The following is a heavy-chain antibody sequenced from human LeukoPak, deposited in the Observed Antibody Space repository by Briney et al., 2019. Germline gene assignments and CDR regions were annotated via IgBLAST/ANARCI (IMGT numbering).Heavy chain of an antibody. V-gene: IGHV3-48*04. CDR2: ISSTVSTI. CDR1: GFTLRSYG. CDR3: ARVASTGYAVSSGLYY. J-gene: IGHJ4*02. D-gene: IGHD3-22*01. Sequence: GGSLRLSCAASGFTLRSYGMSWVRQAPGKGLEWLAYISSTVSTIYYADSVKGRFTISRDDAQNSLYLQMNSLRAEDTAVYFCARVASTGYAVSSGLYYWGQGALVTVSS.